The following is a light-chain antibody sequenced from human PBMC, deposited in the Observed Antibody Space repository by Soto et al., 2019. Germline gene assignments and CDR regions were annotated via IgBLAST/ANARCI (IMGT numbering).Light chain of an antibody. V-gene: IGKV1-6*02. CDR2: AAS. CDR1: QDIRNE. J-gene: IGKJ1*01. CDR3: LQERGYPRT. Sequence: IQMTQSPSSLSASVGDTVTITCRASQDIRNELGWYQQKPGRAPKFLIYAASSLHSGVPSRFSGSVSSIDFTLTISGLQAEDFATNYCLQERGYPRTFGQGTKVEIK.